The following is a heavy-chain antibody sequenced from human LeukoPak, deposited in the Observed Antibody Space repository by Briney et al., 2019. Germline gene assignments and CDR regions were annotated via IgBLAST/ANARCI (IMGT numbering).Heavy chain of an antibody. D-gene: IGHD3-16*01. CDR2: ISGSGGST. CDR1: GFTFSSYG. J-gene: IGHJ4*02. V-gene: IGHV3-23*01. Sequence: PGGSLRLSCAASGFTFSSYGMTWVRQAPGKGLEWVSAISGSGGSTYYADSVKGRFTISRDNSKNTLYLQMNSLRAEDTAVYYCAKGLRGSSSYWGQGTLVTVSS. CDR3: AKGLRGSSSY.